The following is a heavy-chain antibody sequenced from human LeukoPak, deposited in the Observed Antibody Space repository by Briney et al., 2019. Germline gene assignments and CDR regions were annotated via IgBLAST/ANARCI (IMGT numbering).Heavy chain of an antibody. Sequence: ASETLSLTCTVSGSSISSSSYYWGWIRQSPGKGLEWIGSIYYSGSTYYNPSLKSRVTISVDTSKNQFSLKLSSVTAADTAVYYCARGRRYSSGWDFDYWGQGTLVTVSS. CDR3: ARGRRYSSGWDFDY. CDR1: GSSISSSSYY. V-gene: IGHV4-39*07. D-gene: IGHD6-19*01. CDR2: IYYSGST. J-gene: IGHJ4*02.